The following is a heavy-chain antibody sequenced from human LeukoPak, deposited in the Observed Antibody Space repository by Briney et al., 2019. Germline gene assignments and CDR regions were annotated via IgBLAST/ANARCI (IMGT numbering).Heavy chain of an antibody. J-gene: IGHJ4*02. CDR3: AKTPKTGSFDY. CDR1: GFAFSNYA. V-gene: IGHV3-23*01. Sequence: GGSLRLSCAASGFAFSNYAMNWVRQAPGQGLEWLSTISDIGANTYYADSVKGRFTTSRDNSWNTLYPQMNSLRVEDTAVYFCAKTPKTGSFDYWGQGTLVTVSS. D-gene: IGHD7-27*01. CDR2: ISDIGANT.